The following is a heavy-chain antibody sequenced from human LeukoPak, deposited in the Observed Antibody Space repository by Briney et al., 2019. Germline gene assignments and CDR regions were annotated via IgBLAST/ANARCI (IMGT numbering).Heavy chain of an antibody. CDR2: MYYGESA. D-gene: IGHD3-3*01. CDR3: ARSRITVYGVVNKSYYYYMDV. Sequence: PSETLSLTCTVPGGSISSYYWSWIRQPPGKGLEWIGYMYYGESANYNPSLKSRVTISVDTSKNQFSLKLSSVTAADTAVYYCARSRITVYGVVNKSYYYYMDVWGIGTTVTVSS. J-gene: IGHJ6*03. CDR1: GGSISSYY. V-gene: IGHV4-59*08.